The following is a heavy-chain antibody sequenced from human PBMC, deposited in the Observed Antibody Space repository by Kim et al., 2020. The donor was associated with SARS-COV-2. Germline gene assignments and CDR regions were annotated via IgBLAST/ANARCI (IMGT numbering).Heavy chain of an antibody. J-gene: IGHJ4*02. CDR3: ARDRYYDFWSGLHYFYY. Sequence: KGRVTISQDNAKNSLYLQMNSLRAEDTAVYYCARDRYYDFWSGLHYFYYWGQGTLVTVSS. V-gene: IGHV3-11*05. D-gene: IGHD3-3*01.